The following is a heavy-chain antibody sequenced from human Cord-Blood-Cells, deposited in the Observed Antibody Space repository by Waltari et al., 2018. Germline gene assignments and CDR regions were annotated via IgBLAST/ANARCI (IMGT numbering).Heavy chain of an antibody. D-gene: IGHD6-6*01. CDR3: AKVEYSSSSAFDI. CDR2: ISGSGGST. CDR1: GFTFSSYA. J-gene: IGHJ3*02. Sequence: EVQLVESGGGLVQPGGSLRLSCAASGFTFSSYAMSWVRQGPGEGLEWVSAISGSGGSTYYADSVKGQFTISRDNSKNTLYLQMNSLRAEDTAVYYCAKVEYSSSSAFDIWGQGTMVTVSS. V-gene: IGHV3-23*04.